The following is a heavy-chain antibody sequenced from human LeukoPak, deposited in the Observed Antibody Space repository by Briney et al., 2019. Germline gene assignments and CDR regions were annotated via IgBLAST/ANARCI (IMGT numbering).Heavy chain of an antibody. CDR1: GGSISNNY. CDR3: ARDDDDFWSGYYPFDY. CDR2: IYYSGST. J-gene: IGHJ4*02. V-gene: IGHV4-59*01. Sequence: PSETLSLTCTVSGGSISNNYWSWFRQPPGKGLEWIGYIYYSGSTNYNPSLKSRVTISVDTSKSQFSLKLSSVTAADTAVYYCARDDDDFWSGYYPFDYWGQGTLVTVSS. D-gene: IGHD3-3*01.